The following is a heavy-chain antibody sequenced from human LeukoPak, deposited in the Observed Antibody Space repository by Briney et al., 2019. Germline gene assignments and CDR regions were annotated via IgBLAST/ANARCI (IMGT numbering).Heavy chain of an antibody. CDR3: ARSLLATVTTDGNWFDP. Sequence: ASVKVSCKASGGTFSSYAISWVRQAPGQGLEWMGRIIPIFGTANYAQKFQGRVTITTDESTSTAYMELSSLRSGDTAVYYCARSLLATVTTDGNWFDPWGQGTLVTVSS. J-gene: IGHJ5*02. D-gene: IGHD4-17*01. CDR1: GGTFSSYA. V-gene: IGHV1-69*05. CDR2: IIPIFGTA.